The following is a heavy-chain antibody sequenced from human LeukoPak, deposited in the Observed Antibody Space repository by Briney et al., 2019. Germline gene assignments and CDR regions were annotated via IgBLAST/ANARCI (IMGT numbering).Heavy chain of an antibody. CDR1: GGSFSGYY. CDR3: ARGKTYYYGSGSYGPPFDY. Sequence: SETLSLTCAVYGGSFSGYYWSWIRQPPGKGLEWIGEINHSGSTNYNPSLKSRVTISVDTSKNQFSLKLSSVTAADTAVYYCARGKTYYYGSGSYGPPFDYWDQGTLVTVSS. J-gene: IGHJ4*02. D-gene: IGHD3-10*01. CDR2: INHSGST. V-gene: IGHV4-34*01.